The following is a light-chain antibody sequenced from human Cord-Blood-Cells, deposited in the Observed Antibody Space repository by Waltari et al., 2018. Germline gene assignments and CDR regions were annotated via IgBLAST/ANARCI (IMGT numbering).Light chain of an antibody. Sequence: EIVMTQSPATLSVSPGERATLSCRASQSVSSNLAWYQQTPGQAPRLRISVASTRATGIPARVSGSGSGTEFTLTISRLQSEDFAVYYCQEYNNWWTFGQGTKVEIK. CDR3: QEYNNWWT. V-gene: IGKV3-15*01. J-gene: IGKJ1*01. CDR1: QSVSSN. CDR2: VAS.